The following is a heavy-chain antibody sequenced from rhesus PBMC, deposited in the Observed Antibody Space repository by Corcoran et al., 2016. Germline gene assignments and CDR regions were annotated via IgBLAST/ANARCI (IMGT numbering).Heavy chain of an antibody. Sequence: QVQLQESGPGLVQPSETLSVTCAVSGGSISSCYWNCLRPAPGKGLECTGYIHGSGSSNSYNPALESQVTRSVDASKSQLYLKLTSVTAADTSVFYCARYLNSKPKSLDVWGRGVLVTVSS. D-gene: IGHD4-23*01. CDR3: ARYLNSKPKSLDV. CDR1: GGSISSCY. J-gene: IGHJ5-2*02. CDR2: IHGSGSSN. V-gene: IGHV4-169*01.